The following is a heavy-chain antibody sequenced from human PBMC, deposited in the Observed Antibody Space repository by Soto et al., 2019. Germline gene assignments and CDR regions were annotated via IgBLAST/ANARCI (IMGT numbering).Heavy chain of an antibody. J-gene: IGHJ4*02. CDR1: GFTFSSYA. Sequence: PGGSLRLSCAASGFTFSSYAMSWVRQAPGKGLEWVSAISGSGGSTYYADSVKGRFTISRDNSKNTLYLQMNSLRAEDTAVYYCARQGYSGYDYGYYFDYWGQGTLVTVSS. D-gene: IGHD5-12*01. CDR2: ISGSGGST. CDR3: ARQGYSGYDYGYYFDY. V-gene: IGHV3-23*01.